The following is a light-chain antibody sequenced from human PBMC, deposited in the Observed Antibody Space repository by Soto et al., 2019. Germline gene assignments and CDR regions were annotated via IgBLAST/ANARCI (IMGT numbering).Light chain of an antibody. J-gene: IGKJ5*01. Sequence: DIQMTQSPSSLSASVGDRVTITCRASQGISTYLNWYQQRPGKAPKLLIYAASRLQSGVPSRFSGSGSETHFTLTISSLQPEDFATYYCQQSDSTPITFGQGTR. CDR1: QGISTY. CDR2: AAS. CDR3: QQSDSTPIT. V-gene: IGKV1-39*01.